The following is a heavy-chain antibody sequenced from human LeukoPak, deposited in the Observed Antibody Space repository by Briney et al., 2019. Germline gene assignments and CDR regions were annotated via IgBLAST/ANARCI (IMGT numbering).Heavy chain of an antibody. CDR3: VQTTGWPGFDY. V-gene: IGHV4-4*09. Sequence: SETLSLTCTVSGAPISRFYWNWVRQPPGKGLEWIGNIYNGVPTFFNPSLKSRVTLSVDTSKTQFSLQLASVTAADTAVYYCVQTTGWPGFDYWGQGILVTVSS. D-gene: IGHD6-19*01. CDR2: IYNGVPT. CDR1: GAPISRFY. J-gene: IGHJ4*02.